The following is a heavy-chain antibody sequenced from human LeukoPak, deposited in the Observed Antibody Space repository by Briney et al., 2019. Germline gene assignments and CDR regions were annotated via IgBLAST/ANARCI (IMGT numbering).Heavy chain of an antibody. Sequence: PGGSLRLSCAASGITFSSYEMNWVRQAPGKGLEWVSSITSSTYIYYADSVKGRFTISRDNAKNSLYLQMNSLRAEDTAVYYCAREKGEYYDILTGYSDYYYYMDVWGKGTTVTISS. J-gene: IGHJ6*03. CDR2: ITSSTYI. CDR3: AREKGEYYDILTGYSDYYYYMDV. V-gene: IGHV3-21*01. D-gene: IGHD3-9*01. CDR1: GITFSSYE.